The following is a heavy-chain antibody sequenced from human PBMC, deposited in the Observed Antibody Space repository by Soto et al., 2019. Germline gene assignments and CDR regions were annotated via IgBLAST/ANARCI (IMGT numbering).Heavy chain of an antibody. CDR1: GYTLTELS. D-gene: IGHD4-17*01. Sequence: ASVKVSCKVSGYTLTELSMHGVLQSALKGREWMGWISAYNGNTNYAQKLQGRVTMTTDTSTSTAYMELRSLRSDDTAVYYCARGRDFGDYPWGIDYWGQGTLVTVSS. V-gene: IGHV1-18*01. CDR3: ARGRDFGDYPWGIDY. J-gene: IGHJ4*02. CDR2: ISAYNGNT.